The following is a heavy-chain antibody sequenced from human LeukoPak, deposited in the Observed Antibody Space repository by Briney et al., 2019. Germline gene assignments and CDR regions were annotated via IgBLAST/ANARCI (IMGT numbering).Heavy chain of an antibody. D-gene: IGHD1-26*01. V-gene: IGHV4-39*01. J-gene: IGHJ4*02. CDR1: GGSISSYY. Sequence: SETLSLTCTVSGGSISSYYWGWIRQPPGKGLEWIGSIYYSGSTYYNPSLKSRVTISVDTSKNQFSLKLSSVTAADTAVYYCARHGSGSYARDYWGQGTLVTVSS. CDR2: IYYSGST. CDR3: ARHGSGSYARDY.